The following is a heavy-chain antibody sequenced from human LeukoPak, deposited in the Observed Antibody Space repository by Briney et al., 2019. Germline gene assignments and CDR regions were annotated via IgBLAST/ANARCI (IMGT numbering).Heavy chain of an antibody. J-gene: IGHJ6*03. CDR3: ARTEVRDYYYYYVDV. V-gene: IGHV4-61*02. CDR1: GGSISSGSYY. CDR2: IYTSGST. Sequence: PSETLSLTCTVSGGSISSGSYYWSWIRQPAGKGLEWIGRIYTSGSTNYNPSLKSRVTISVDTSKNQFSLKLNSVTAADTAVYYCARTEVRDYYYYYVDVWGKGTTVTVSS.